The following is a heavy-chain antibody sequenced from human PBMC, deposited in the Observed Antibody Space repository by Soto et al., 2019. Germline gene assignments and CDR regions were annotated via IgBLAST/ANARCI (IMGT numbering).Heavy chain of an antibody. D-gene: IGHD2-2*02. CDR3: RGVVPAAIQDAFDI. CDR2: ISGSGGST. CDR1: GFTFSSYA. J-gene: IGHJ3*02. Sequence: EVQLLESGGGLVQPGGSLRLSCAASGFTFSSYAMSWVRQAPGKGLEWVSAISGSGGSTYYADSVKGRFTISRDNSKNTLYLQLNGLRAEDTAIYYCRGVVPAAIQDAFDIWGQGTMVTVSS. V-gene: IGHV3-23*01.